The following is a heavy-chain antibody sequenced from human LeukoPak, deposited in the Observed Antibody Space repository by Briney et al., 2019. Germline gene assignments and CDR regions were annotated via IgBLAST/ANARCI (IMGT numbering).Heavy chain of an antibody. J-gene: IGHJ3*02. CDR2: INHSGST. CDR3: AREGDGYNAFDI. CDR1: GGSFSGYY. Sequence: KPSETLSLTCAVYGGSFSGYYWSWIRQPPGKGLGWIGEINHSGSTNYNPSLKSRVTISVDTSKNQFSLKLSSVTAADTAVYYCAREGDGYNAFDIWGQGTMVTVSS. V-gene: IGHV4-34*01. D-gene: IGHD5-24*01.